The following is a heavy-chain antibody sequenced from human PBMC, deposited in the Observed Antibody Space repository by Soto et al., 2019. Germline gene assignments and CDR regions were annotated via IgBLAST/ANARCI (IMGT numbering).Heavy chain of an antibody. J-gene: IGHJ5*02. CDR2: INPNSGGT. Sequence: QVQLVQSGAEVKKPGASVRVSCKASGYTFTGYYMHWVRQAPGQGLEWMGWINPNSGGTNYAQKFQGRVTMNRDTAISTAYMELRRLRADDTAVYYCARDRSSGGYGGLDNCFDPWGQGTLVTVSS. V-gene: IGHV1-2*02. D-gene: IGHD6-19*01. CDR3: ARDRSSGGYGGLDNCFDP. CDR1: GYTFTGYY.